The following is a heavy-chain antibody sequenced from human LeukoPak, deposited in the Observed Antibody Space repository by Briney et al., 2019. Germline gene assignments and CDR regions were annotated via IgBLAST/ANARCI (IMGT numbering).Heavy chain of an antibody. J-gene: IGHJ6*03. D-gene: IGHD3-16*01. CDR3: ARDGGSHISYYYMDI. Sequence: SETLSLTCTVSGVSISSYYWSWVRQPRGKGLEWIGYIYYSGSTNYNPSLKSRVTISVETSKHQFSLKLSSVTAADTAVYYCARDGGSHISYYYMDIWGKGTTVTISS. CDR1: GVSISSYY. V-gene: IGHV4-59*01. CDR2: IYYSGST.